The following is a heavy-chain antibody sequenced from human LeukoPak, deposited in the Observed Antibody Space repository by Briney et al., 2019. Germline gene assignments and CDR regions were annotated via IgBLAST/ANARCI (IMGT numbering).Heavy chain of an antibody. CDR3: ARDVVVTSSPDAFDI. CDR1: GDSVTSGGYF. D-gene: IGHD2-21*02. CDR2: ISNSGTT. Sequence: NPSETLSLTCAVSGDSVTSGGYFWTWIRQHPGKGLEWIGSISNSGTTSYNPSLRSRVSISLDTSNNHFSLRLGSVTAADTAVYFCARDVVVTSSPDAFDIWGQGTMVTVSS. J-gene: IGHJ3*02. V-gene: IGHV4-31*11.